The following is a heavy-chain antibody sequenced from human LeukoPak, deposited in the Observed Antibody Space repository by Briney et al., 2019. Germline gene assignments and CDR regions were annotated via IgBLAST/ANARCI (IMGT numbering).Heavy chain of an antibody. Sequence: GGSLRLSCAASGFTFSSYAMSWVRQAPGKGLEWVSAISGSGGSTYYADSVKGRFTISRDNSKNTLYLQMNSLRAEDTAVYYCAKDTDIVVVVAATTFDPWGREPWSPSPQ. J-gene: IGHJ5*02. CDR2: ISGSGGST. V-gene: IGHV3-23*01. D-gene: IGHD2-15*01. CDR1: GFTFSSYA. CDR3: AKDTDIVVVVAATTFDP.